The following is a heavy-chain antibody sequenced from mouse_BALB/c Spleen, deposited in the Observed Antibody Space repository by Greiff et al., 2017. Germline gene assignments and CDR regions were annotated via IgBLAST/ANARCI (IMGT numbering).Heavy chain of an antibody. D-gene: IGHD3-3*01. CDR3: ARGGGTGYFDV. J-gene: IGHJ1*01. CDR2: IYPGDGST. V-gene: IGHV1S56*01. Sequence: QVQLQQSGPELVKPGASVRISCKASGYTFTSYDINWVKQRPGQGLEWIGWIYPGDGSTKYNEKFKGKATLTADKSSSTAYMQLSSLTSENSAVYFCARGGGTGYFDVWGAGTTVTVSS. CDR1: GYTFTSYD.